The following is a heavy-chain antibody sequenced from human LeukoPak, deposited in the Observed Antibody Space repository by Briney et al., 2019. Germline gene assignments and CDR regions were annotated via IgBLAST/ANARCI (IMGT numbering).Heavy chain of an antibody. CDR1: GYTFTSYY. CDR2: INPSGGST. D-gene: IGHD2-2*02. Sequence: ASVKASCKASGYTFTSYYMHWVRQAPGQGLEWMGIINPSGGSTSYAQKFQGRVTMTRDTSTSTVYMELSSLRSEDTAVYYCAREGVYCSSTSCHRRGMDVWGQGTTVTVSS. V-gene: IGHV1-46*01. CDR3: AREGVYCSSTSCHRRGMDV. J-gene: IGHJ6*02.